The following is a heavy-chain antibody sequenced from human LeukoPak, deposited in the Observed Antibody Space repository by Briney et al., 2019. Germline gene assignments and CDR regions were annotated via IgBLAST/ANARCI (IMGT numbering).Heavy chain of an antibody. CDR1: GFTFGDYA. Sequence: QPGRSLRLSCTASGFTFGDYAMSWFRQAPGKGLEWVGFIRSKAYGGTTEYAASVKGRFTISRDDSKSIAYLQMNSLKTEDTAVYYCTRAVGDDILTGYSYYFDYWGQGTLVTVSS. D-gene: IGHD3-9*01. V-gene: IGHV3-49*03. CDR3: TRAVGDDILTGYSYYFDY. CDR2: IRSKAYGGTT. J-gene: IGHJ4*02.